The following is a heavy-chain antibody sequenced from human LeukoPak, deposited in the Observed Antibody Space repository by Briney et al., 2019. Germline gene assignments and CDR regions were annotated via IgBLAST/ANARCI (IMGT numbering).Heavy chain of an antibody. CDR2: INPNSGGT. D-gene: IGHD1-26*01. Sequence: ASVKVSCKASGYTFTGYYMHWVRQAPGQGLEWMGWINPNSGGTNYAQKFQGRVTMTRDTSISTAYMELSRLRSDDTAVYYCANPSGSYYYYGMDVWGQGTTVTVSS. J-gene: IGHJ6*02. CDR3: ANPSGSYYYYGMDV. CDR1: GYTFTGYY. V-gene: IGHV1-2*02.